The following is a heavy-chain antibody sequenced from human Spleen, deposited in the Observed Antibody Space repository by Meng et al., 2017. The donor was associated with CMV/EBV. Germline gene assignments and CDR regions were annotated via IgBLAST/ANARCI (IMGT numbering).Heavy chain of an antibody. V-gene: IGHV4-59*01. CDR1: GASISSNY. D-gene: IGHD1-1*01. CDR2: ISYTGYI. Sequence: SETLSLTCTVSGASISSNYWSWSRPPPGKGLEYIGSISYTGYIEYNPSLKGRVTISLDTSKNHFSLKLTSVTAADTAMYYCAGPDDMGSSPHDPFDMWGQGTMVTVSS. CDR3: AGPDDMGSSPHDPFDM. J-gene: IGHJ3*02.